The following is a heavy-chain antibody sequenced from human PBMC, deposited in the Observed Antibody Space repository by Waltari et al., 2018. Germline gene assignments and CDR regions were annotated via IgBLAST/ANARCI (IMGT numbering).Heavy chain of an antibody. J-gene: IGHJ4*02. D-gene: IGHD5-12*01. V-gene: IGHV3-30*18. CDR2: IEYDGRNK. CDR1: GFTFSDCG. CDR3: AKMAVSGYDYFDS. Sequence: QVQLVESGGGVVQPGRSLRLSCATSGFTFSDCGMPWVRQAPGKGLEWVAGIEYDGRNKNYADSVKGRFTISRDNSKNMLFLQMNSLRAEDTAVYYCAKMAVSGYDYFDSWGQGTLVTVSS.